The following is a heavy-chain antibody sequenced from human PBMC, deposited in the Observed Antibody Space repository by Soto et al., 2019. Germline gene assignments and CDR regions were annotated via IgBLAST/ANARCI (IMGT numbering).Heavy chain of an antibody. CDR3: AREGNVEMADNSVY. J-gene: IGHJ4*02. D-gene: IGHD6-19*01. CDR1: GGTFSSYA. V-gene: IGHV1-69*01. CDR2: IIPIFGTA. Sequence: QVQLVQSGAEVKKPGSSVKVSCKASGGTFSSYAISWVRQAPGQGLEWMGGIIPIFGTANYAQKFQGRVTITADESTSKGHMELRSLRSEDTAVYYWAREGNVEMADNSVYWGQGTLVTVSS.